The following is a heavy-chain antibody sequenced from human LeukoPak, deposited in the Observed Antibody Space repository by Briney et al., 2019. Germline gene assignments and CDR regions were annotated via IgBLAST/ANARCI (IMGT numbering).Heavy chain of an antibody. D-gene: IGHD3-16*01. J-gene: IGHJ4*02. CDR1: GFTFSSYA. CDR2: ISGSGGST. V-gene: IGHV3-23*01. CDR3: AKSLDSVADFWGPFDY. Sequence: GGSLRLSCAASGFTFSSYAMSWVRQAPGKGLEWVSAISGSGGSTYYADSVKGRFTISRDNSKNTLYLQMNSLRAEDTAVYYCAKSLDSVADFWGPFDYWGQGTLVTVSS.